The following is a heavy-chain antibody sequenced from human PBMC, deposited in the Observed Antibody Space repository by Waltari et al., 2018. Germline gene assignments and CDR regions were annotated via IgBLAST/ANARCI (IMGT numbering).Heavy chain of an antibody. CDR2: INHSGST. J-gene: IGHJ4*02. D-gene: IGHD6-13*01. V-gene: IGHV4-34*01. CDR1: GGSFSGYY. CDR3: AREGAAAATDY. Sequence: QVQLQQWGAGLFKPSETLSLTCAVYGGSFSGYYWSWIRQPPGKGLEWIGEINHSGSTNYNPSLKSRVTISVDTSKNQFSLKLSSVTAADTAVYYCAREGAAAATDYWGQGTLVTVSS.